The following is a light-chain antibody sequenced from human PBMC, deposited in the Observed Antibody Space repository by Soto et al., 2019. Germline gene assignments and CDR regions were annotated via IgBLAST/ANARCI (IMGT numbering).Light chain of an antibody. CDR2: GAS. V-gene: IGKV3-20*01. J-gene: IGKJ1*01. CDR3: HQFGSSART. CDR1: QSVSSTD. Sequence: EIVLTQSPGTLSLSPGERGTLSCRASQSVSSTDLVWYQQKPGQAPRLLIYGASSRATGIPDRFSGSGSGTDFTLTISRLEPEDFAVYYCHQFGSSARTFGQGTEVEV.